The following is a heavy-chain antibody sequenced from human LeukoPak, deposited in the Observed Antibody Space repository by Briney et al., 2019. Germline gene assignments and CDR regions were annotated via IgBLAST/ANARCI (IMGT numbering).Heavy chain of an antibody. Sequence: GGSLRLSCAASRFTFSNYAMTWVRQAPGKGLEWVSVIYDSGTTYYADSVKGRFLIFRDTSKNTVDLQMNSLRVEDTAVYYCAGRRSSGWYAYWGQGTLVTVSS. CDR2: IYDSGTT. J-gene: IGHJ4*02. D-gene: IGHD6-19*01. CDR1: RFTFSNYA. V-gene: IGHV3-23*05. CDR3: AGRRSSGWYAY.